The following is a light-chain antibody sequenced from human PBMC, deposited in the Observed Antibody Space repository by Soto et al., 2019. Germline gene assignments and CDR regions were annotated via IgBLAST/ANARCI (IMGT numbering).Light chain of an antibody. CDR1: QSVLYSSKNKNY. V-gene: IGKV4-1*01. CDR3: QQYYSSPQT. Sequence: DIVMTQSPDSLAVSLGERATINCKSSQSVLYSSKNKNYLAWYQQKPGQPPKLLTCWASTRESGVPDRFSGSGSGSDFTLTISSLQAEDVAVYYCQQYYSSPQTFGQGTKVEIK. CDR2: WAS. J-gene: IGKJ1*01.